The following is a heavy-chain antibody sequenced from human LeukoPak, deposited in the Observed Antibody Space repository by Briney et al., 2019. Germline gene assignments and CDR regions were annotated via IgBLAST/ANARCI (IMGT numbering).Heavy chain of an antibody. V-gene: IGHV1-69*10. CDR3: ARVSDNWNLHGGPYYYVMDV. CDR2: VVPILATT. CDR1: VGTFTFYA. D-gene: IGHD1-1*01. Sequence: SVTVSCTATVGTFTFYAIAWVGQAPAQGMEWMGGVVPILATTNYTHTFQDRVTISADNSTSTAYMPLSSLKSDATAVQYCARVSDNWNLHGGPYYYVMDVWGNGTTVTVSS. J-gene: IGHJ6*01.